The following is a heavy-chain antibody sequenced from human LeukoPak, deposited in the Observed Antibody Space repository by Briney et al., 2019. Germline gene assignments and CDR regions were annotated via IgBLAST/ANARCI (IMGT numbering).Heavy chain of an antibody. CDR2: INQSGST. V-gene: IGHV4-34*01. CDR3: ASGTAAAEVFDD. J-gene: IGHJ5*02. D-gene: IGHD6-13*01. CDR1: GGSFSTYF. Sequence: PSETLSLTCAVSGGSFSTYFWTWIRQPPGKGLEWIGTINQSGSTNYNPSLMSRVTISAGTSKKQFSLKLSSVTAADTAVYYCASGTAAAEVFDDWGQGTLVTASS.